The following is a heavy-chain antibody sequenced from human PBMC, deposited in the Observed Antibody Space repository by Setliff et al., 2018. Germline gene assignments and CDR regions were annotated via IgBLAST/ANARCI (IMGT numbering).Heavy chain of an antibody. D-gene: IGHD2-2*01. V-gene: IGHV4-34*01. CDR3: ATNPYQLLNFDY. Sequence: SETLSLTCAVYGGSFSGYYWSWIRQPPGKGLEWIGEINHSGSTNYNPSLKSRVTISVDTSKNQFSLKLSSVTAADTAAYYCATNPYQLLNFDYWGQGTLVTVSS. CDR2: INHSGST. J-gene: IGHJ4*02. CDR1: GGSFSGYY.